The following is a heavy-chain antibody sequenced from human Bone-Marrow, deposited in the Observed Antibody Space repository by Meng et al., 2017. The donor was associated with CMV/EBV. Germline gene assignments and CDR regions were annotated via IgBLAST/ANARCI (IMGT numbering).Heavy chain of an antibody. V-gene: IGHV1-18*01. CDR3: ARDATTRPRYDFWSGYYGDYYYYGMDV. D-gene: IGHD3-3*01. CDR1: GYTFTSYG. Sequence: ASVKVSCKASGYTFTSYGISWVRQAPGQGLEWMGWISAYNGNTNYAQKLQGRVTMTTDTSTSTAYMELGSLRSDDTAVYYCARDATTRPRYDFWSGYYGDYYYYGMDVWGQGTTVTVSS. CDR2: ISAYNGNT. J-gene: IGHJ6*02.